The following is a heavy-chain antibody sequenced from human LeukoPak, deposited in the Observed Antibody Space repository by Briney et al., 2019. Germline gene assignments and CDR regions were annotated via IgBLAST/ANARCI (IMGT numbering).Heavy chain of an antibody. Sequence: PSETLSLTCAVYGGSFSGYYWSWIRQPPGKGLEWIGEINHSGSTNYNPSLKSRVTISVDTSKNQFSLKLSSVTAADTAVYSCARGVVVPAAMKTNYYYYCMDVWGKGTTVTVSS. V-gene: IGHV4-34*01. CDR2: INHSGST. J-gene: IGHJ6*03. CDR1: GGSFSGYY. CDR3: ARGVVVPAAMKTNYYYYCMDV. D-gene: IGHD2-2*01.